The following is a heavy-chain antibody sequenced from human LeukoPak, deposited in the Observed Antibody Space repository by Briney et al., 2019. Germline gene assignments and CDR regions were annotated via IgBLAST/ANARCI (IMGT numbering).Heavy chain of an antibody. CDR2: VKSRADGGTI. V-gene: IGHV3-15*07. J-gene: IGHJ6*02. CDR3: ITGAGHSGFDCRLV. Sequence: GGSLRLSCAASGFTFSSHSMNWVRQAPGKGLEWVARVKSRADGGTIDYAAPVRGRFTISRDDSKNTLYLQMNSLKSEDTAVYYCITGAGHSGFDCRLVWGQGTTVTVSS. CDR1: GFTFSSHS. D-gene: IGHD5-12*01.